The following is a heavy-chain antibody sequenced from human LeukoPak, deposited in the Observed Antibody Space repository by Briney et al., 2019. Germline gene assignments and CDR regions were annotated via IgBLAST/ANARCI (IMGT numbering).Heavy chain of an antibody. J-gene: IGHJ4*02. V-gene: IGHV4-59*01. Sequence: PGGSLRLSCTASGFTFSNAWMNWIRQAPGKGLEWIGYTYYSGSTRYNPSLKSRVTISVDTSKNQFSLKLSSVTAADTAVYYCASDLSRGLLYYFDYWGQGTLVTVSS. CDR3: ASDLSRGLLYYFDY. CDR2: TYYSGST. CDR1: GFTFSNAW.